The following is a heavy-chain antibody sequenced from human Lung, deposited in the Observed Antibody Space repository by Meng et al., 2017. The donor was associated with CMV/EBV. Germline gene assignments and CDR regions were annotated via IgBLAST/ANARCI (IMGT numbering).Heavy chain of an antibody. D-gene: IGHD1-14*01. Sequence: QLQLQGSGSGLVKPSETFYLPCSVSGGSISSSSYYWAWIRQPPGEGLEWIGSVVYSGTTYYTSSLKSRVSISVDTSKNQFSLKLSSVTAADTAVYYCARHHHSPTFDYWGQGTLVTVSS. J-gene: IGHJ4*02. CDR1: GGSISSSSYY. V-gene: IGHV4-39*01. CDR2: VVYSGTT. CDR3: ARHHHSPTFDY.